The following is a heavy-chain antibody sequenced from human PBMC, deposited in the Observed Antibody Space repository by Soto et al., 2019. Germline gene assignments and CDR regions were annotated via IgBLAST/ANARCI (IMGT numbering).Heavy chain of an antibody. CDR3: ARDGSTVTTNYHYVLAV. J-gene: IGHJ6*02. D-gene: IGHD4-17*01. CDR2: IHSGGSRI. Sequence: LRLSCAASGFTFSTYHMNWVRQAPGKGLEWVSYIHSGGSRIYYADSVKGRFTISRDNAKNSLYLQMNSLRAEDTAVYYCARDGSTVTTNYHYVLAVWGQGTTVTGSS. V-gene: IGHV3-48*03. CDR1: GFTFSTYH.